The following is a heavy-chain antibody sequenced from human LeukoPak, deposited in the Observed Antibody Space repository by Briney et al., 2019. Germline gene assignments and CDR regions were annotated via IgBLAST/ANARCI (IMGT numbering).Heavy chain of an antibody. CDR1: GGSISSSNW. CDR3: ARSYYYGSGSPYYFDY. Sequence: PSGTLSLTCAVSGGSISSSNWWSWVRQPPGKGLEWIGEIYHSGSTYYNPSLKSRVTISVDTSKNQFSLKLSSVTAADTAVYYCARSYYYGSGSPYYFDYWGQGTLVTVSS. J-gene: IGHJ4*02. D-gene: IGHD3-10*01. V-gene: IGHV4-4*02. CDR2: IYHSGST.